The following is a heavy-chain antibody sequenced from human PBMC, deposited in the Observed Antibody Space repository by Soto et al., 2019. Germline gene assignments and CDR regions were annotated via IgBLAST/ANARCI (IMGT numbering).Heavy chain of an antibody. D-gene: IGHD6-6*01. CDR3: ARGGYRSSSAYYSYYYGMDV. J-gene: IGHJ6*02. V-gene: IGHV4-59*01. Sequence: SETLSLTCTVSGGSISSYYWSWIRQPPGKGLEWIGYIYYSGSTNYNPSLKSRVTISVDTSKNQFSLKLSSVTAADTAVYYCARGGYRSSSAYYSYYYGMDVWGQGTPVTVYS. CDR2: IYYSGST. CDR1: GGSISSYY.